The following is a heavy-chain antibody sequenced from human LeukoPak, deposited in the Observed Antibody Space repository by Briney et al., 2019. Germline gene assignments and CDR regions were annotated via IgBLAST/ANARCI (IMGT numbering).Heavy chain of an antibody. CDR2: IYTIGST. CDR1: GGSISSDTYS. CDR3: ARGRDYYDSSGFYYVWYFDY. J-gene: IGHJ4*02. V-gene: IGHV4-61*02. D-gene: IGHD3-22*01. Sequence: SETLSLTCTVSGGSISSDTYSWSWIRQPAGKGLEWIGRIYTIGSTNYNPSLKSRVTISVDTSKNQFSLKLGSVTAADTAVYYCARGRDYYDSSGFYYVWYFDYWGQGTLVTVSS.